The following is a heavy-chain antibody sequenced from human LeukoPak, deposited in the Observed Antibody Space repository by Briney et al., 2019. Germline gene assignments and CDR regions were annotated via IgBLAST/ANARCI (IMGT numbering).Heavy chain of an antibody. J-gene: IGHJ4*02. D-gene: IGHD3-10*01. CDR1: GFSFSDYH. CDR3: AKDYRTFGLLDS. Sequence: GGSLRLSCAASGFSFSDYHMGWIRQAPGKGLEWVSYISNGASTIYYVDSVKGRFTISRDNAKNSLYLQMNSLRAEDTGVYYCAKDYRTFGLLDSWGQGALVTVSS. CDR2: ISNGASTI. V-gene: IGHV3-11*01.